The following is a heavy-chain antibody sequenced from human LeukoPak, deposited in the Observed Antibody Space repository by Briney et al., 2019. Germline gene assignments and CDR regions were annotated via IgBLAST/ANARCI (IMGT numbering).Heavy chain of an antibody. J-gene: IGHJ4*02. Sequence: SETLSLTCAGCSRFFNGCYWSGIRQPPGKGLEWIGEINHSGSTNYNPSLKSRVTISVDTSKNQFSLKLSSVTAADTAVYYRARGSMVLRYIGELMRYYFDYGGQGTLVTVSS. V-gene: IGHV4-34*01. D-gene: IGHD3-9*01. CDR2: INHSGST. CDR3: ARGSMVLRYIGELMRYYFDY. CDR1: SRFFNGCY.